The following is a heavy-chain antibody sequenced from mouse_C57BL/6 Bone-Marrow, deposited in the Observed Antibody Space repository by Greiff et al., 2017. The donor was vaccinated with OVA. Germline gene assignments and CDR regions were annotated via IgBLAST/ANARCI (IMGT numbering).Heavy chain of an antibody. J-gene: IGHJ2*01. V-gene: IGHV1-42*01. CDR1: GYSFTGYY. D-gene: IGHD2-5*01. CDR2: INPSTGGT. CDR3: ARRNSNYDYFDY. Sequence: VQLQQSGPELVKPGASVKISCKASGYSFTGYYMNWVKQSPEKSLEWIGEINPSTGGTTYNQKFKAKATLTVDKSSSTAYMQLKSLTSEDSAVYYCARRNSNYDYFDYWGHGTTLTVSS.